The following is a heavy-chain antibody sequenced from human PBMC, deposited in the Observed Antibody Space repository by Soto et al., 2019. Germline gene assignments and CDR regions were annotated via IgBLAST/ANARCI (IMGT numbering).Heavy chain of an antibody. CDR2: TRNKAKNYTT. Sequence: GGSLRLSCAASGFTFSDHYIDWVRQAPGKGLEWVGRTRNKAKNYTTDYAASVKGRFTISRDDSKNSLYLQMNSLKTEDTAVYYCARGSGSYHVAYFDYWGQGTLVTVSS. D-gene: IGHD1-26*01. J-gene: IGHJ4*02. V-gene: IGHV3-72*01. CDR1: GFTFSDHY. CDR3: ARGSGSYHVAYFDY.